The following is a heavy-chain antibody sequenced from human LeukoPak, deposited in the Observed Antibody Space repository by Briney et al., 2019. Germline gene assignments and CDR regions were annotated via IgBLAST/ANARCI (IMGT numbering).Heavy chain of an antibody. CDR2: ISYDGSNK. CDR3: ARESLWFGELLLDY. V-gene: IGHV3-30-3*01. Sequence: GGSLRLSCAASGFTFSSYAMHWVRQAPGKGLEWVAVISYDGSNKYYADSVKGRFTISIDNSKNTLYLQMNSLRAEDTAVYYCARESLWFGELLLDYWGQGTLVTVSS. CDR1: GFTFSSYA. J-gene: IGHJ4*02. D-gene: IGHD3-10*01.